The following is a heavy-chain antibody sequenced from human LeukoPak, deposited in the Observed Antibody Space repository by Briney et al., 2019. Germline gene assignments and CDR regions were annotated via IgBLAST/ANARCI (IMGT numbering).Heavy chain of an antibody. CDR1: GFTFSNYV. J-gene: IGHJ4*02. V-gene: IGHV3-30*04. Sequence: PGGSLRLSCVASGFTFSNYVMHWVRQAPGKGLEWVAVISQDGDIKFDADSVKGRFTISRDNSKNTLYLQMNSLRPEDTAVYYCARGGSYYNRYYFDYWGQGTLVTVSS. D-gene: IGHD3-10*01. CDR2: ISQDGDIK. CDR3: ARGGSYYNRYYFDY.